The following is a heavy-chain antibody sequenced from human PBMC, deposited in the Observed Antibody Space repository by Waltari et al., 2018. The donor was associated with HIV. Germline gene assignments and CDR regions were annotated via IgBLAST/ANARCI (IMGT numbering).Heavy chain of an antibody. V-gene: IGHV1-18*01. CDR2: ISGYNANT. Sequence: QVHLVQSGAEVKMPGASVRVSCKTSGYIFTNYAVSWVRQAPGQGLEWLGWISGYNANTNYAQRLQGRVTLTTDTSTSTAFMELRSLRSDDTAVYYCARGLGGSYYYGVDVWGQGTTVTVS. J-gene: IGHJ6*02. CDR1: GYIFTNYA. CDR3: ARGLGGSYYYGVDV.